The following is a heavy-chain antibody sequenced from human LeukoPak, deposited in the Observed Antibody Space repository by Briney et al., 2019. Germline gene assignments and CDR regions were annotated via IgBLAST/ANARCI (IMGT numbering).Heavy chain of an antibody. J-gene: IGHJ4*02. CDR3: AKPPGSSGWYDY. CDR1: GFTFSSYA. D-gene: IGHD6-19*01. CDR2: ISGSGGST. V-gene: IGHV3-23*01. Sequence: PGGSLRLSCAASGFTFSSYAMSWVRQAPGKGLEWVSAISGSGGSTYYADSVKGRFTISRDNSKTTLYLQMNSLRAEDTAVYYCAKPPGSSGWYDYWGQGTLVTVSS.